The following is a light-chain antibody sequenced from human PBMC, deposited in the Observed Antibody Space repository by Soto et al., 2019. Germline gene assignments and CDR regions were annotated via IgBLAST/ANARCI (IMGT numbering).Light chain of an antibody. Sequence: VITQSAATLAFAPCXXXXXXXRASQSVSSYLAWYQQKPGQAPRLLIYGASSRATGIPDRFSGSGSGTDFTLTISRLEPEDFAVYYCQQYDSSPKTFGQGTKVDIK. J-gene: IGKJ1*01. V-gene: IGKV3-20*01. CDR2: GAS. CDR3: QQYDSSPKT. CDR1: QSVSSY.